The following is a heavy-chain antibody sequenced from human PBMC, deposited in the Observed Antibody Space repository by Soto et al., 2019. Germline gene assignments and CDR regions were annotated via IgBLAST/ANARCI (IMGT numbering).Heavy chain of an antibody. CDR2: IYHSGST. CDR3: ARDHPHSYGVYYFDY. J-gene: IGHJ4*02. CDR1: GGPISGYY. D-gene: IGHD5-18*01. Sequence: PSETLSLTCTVSGGPISGYYWSWIRQPPGKGLEWIGYIYHSGSTNYNPSLKSRVTISVDKSKNQFSLKLSSVTAADTAVYYCARDHPHSYGVYYFDYWGQGTPVTVSS. V-gene: IGHV4-59*12.